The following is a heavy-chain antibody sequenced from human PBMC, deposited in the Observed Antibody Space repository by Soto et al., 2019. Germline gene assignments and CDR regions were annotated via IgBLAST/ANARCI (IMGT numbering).Heavy chain of an antibody. CDR3: ARIHFGDEPSFYYYGLDV. J-gene: IGHJ6*02. V-gene: IGHV4-30-4*08. CDR1: GGSFSSAENY. CDR2: IYYTGST. Sequence: SETLSLTCTVPGGSFSSAENYWSFVRLPPGKGLEWIGYIYYTGSTFNTPSLKSRVSISIDTSKTQFSLKLSSVTAADTAVYYCARIHFGDEPSFYYYGLDVWVPGTTVT. D-gene: IGHD3-10*01.